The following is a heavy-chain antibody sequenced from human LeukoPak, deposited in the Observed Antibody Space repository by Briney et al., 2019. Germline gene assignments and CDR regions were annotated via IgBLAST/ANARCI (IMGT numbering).Heavy chain of an antibody. CDR2: INHSGST. CDR1: GGSFSGYY. CDR3: ARRRGYSYGRYNWFDP. Sequence: PSETLSLTCAVYGGSFSGYYWSWIRQPPGKGLEWIGEINHSGSTNYNPSLKSRVTISVDTSKNQFSLKLSSVTAADTAVYYCARRRGYSYGRYNWFDPWGQGTLVTVSS. D-gene: IGHD5-18*01. J-gene: IGHJ5*02. V-gene: IGHV4-34*01.